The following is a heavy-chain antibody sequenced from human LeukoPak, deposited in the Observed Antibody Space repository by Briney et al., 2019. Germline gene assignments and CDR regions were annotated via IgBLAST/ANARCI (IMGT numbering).Heavy chain of an antibody. CDR3: AKGDVLLWFGELT. D-gene: IGHD3-10*01. CDR2: ISGSGGST. J-gene: IGHJ4*02. CDR1: GFTFSSYA. V-gene: IGHV3-23*01. Sequence: PGGSLRLSCAASGFTFSSYAMSWVRQAPGKGLEWVSAISGSGGSTYYAGSVKGRFTISRDNSKNTLYLQMNSLRAEDTAVYYCAKGDVLLWFGELTWGQGTLVTVSS.